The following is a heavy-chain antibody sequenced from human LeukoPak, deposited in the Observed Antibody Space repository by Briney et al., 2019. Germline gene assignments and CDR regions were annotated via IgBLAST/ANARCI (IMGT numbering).Heavy chain of an antibody. V-gene: IGHV3-23*01. J-gene: IGHJ4*02. D-gene: IGHD3-22*01. CDR2: ISSSSGAST. CDR3: ARDWAYDSSGYYYY. Sequence: GGSLRLSCGASGFTISSYAMSWVRQAPGKGLEWVSAISSSSGASTYYADSVKGRFTISRDNSKSTLFLQVNSLRAEDTSVYYCARDWAYDSSGYYYYWGQGTLVTVSS. CDR1: GFTISSYA.